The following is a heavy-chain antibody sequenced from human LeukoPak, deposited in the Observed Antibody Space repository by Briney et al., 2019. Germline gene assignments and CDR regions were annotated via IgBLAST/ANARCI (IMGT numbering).Heavy chain of an antibody. Sequence: GASVKVSCKASGYTFIRHWMHWVRLAPGQGLEWVGLINPTGTATLYAQKFQGRITLTRDMSTSTDYMELRSLKSEDTAVYYCARDSWTELTGASVYYYMDVWGKGTTVTVSS. CDR2: INPTGTAT. V-gene: IGHV1-46*01. D-gene: IGHD7-27*01. CDR1: GYTFIRHW. J-gene: IGHJ6*03. CDR3: ARDSWTELTGASVYYYMDV.